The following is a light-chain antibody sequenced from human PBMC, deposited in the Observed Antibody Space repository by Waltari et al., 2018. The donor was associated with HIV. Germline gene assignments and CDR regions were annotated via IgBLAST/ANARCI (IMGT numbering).Light chain of an antibody. V-gene: IGLV1-51*02. J-gene: IGLJ2*01. CDR3: ATWDSSLSVGVV. CDR1: SSNIGNNF. Sequence: QSVLTQPPSVSAAPGQQVTISCSGSSSNIGNNFVSWYQQLPGTAPKLLIYESKKRPSGIPDRVCGSKSGTSATLGITGLQTGDEADYYCATWDSSLSVGVVFGGGTKLTVL. CDR2: ESK.